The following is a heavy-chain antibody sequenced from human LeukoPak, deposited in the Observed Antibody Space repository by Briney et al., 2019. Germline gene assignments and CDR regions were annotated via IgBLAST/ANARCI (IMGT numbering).Heavy chain of an antibody. J-gene: IGHJ4*02. Sequence: ASVKVSCKASGYTFTGYYMHWVRQAPGQGLEWMGWINPNSGGTNYAQKFQGRVTMTRDTSISTAYMELRRLRSDDTAVYYCARDSVAGTTVYSFDYWGQGTLVTVSS. CDR1: GYTFTGYY. CDR2: INPNSGGT. D-gene: IGHD6-19*01. CDR3: ARDSVAGTTVYSFDY. V-gene: IGHV1-2*02.